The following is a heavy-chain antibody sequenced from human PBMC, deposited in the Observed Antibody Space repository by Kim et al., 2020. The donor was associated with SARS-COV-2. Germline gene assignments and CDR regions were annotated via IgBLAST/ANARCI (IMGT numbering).Heavy chain of an antibody. Sequence: GGSLRLSCAASGFTFSSYGMHWVRQAPGKGLEWVAVIWYDGSNKYYADSVKGRFTISRDNSKNTLYLQMNSLRAEDTAVYYCAKSQLDGWYSSSWYLQGGAFDIWGQGTMVTVSS. V-gene: IGHV3-33*06. D-gene: IGHD6-13*01. CDR3: AKSQLDGWYSSSWYLQGGAFDI. CDR1: GFTFSSYG. J-gene: IGHJ3*02. CDR2: IWYDGSNK.